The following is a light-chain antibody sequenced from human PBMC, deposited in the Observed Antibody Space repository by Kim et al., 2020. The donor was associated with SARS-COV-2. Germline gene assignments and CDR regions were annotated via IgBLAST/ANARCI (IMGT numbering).Light chain of an antibody. CDR1: SSNIGTKN. CDR2: RND. CDR3: ATWDVSLKGVV. V-gene: IGLV1-44*01. Sequence: GQRITMSCSGSSSNIGTKNVYWYQQIPGRAPILLIYRNDQRPSGVPDRFSGSKSGTSASLAISGPQAEDEADYYCATWDVSLKGVVFGGGTQLTVL. J-gene: IGLJ3*02.